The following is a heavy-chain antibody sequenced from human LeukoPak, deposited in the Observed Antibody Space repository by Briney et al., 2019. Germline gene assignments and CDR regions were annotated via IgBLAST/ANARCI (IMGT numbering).Heavy chain of an antibody. CDR2: SSVYNGNT. Sequence: ASVKVSCKASGYTFMSYGIHWVRQAPGQGLEWMGWSSVYNGNTNYAQKFQGRVTMTTDTSTSTAYMELRTLISDDTAVYYCAKGRRVDANDHFDYWGQGTLVTVSS. CDR3: AKGRRVDANDHFDY. CDR1: GYTFMSYG. D-gene: IGHD1-1*01. J-gene: IGHJ4*02. V-gene: IGHV1-18*01.